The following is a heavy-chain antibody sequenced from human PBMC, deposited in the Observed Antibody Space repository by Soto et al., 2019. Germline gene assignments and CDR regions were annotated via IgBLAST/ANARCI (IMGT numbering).Heavy chain of an antibody. CDR2: IYPGDSDT. CDR1: GYSFTSYW. V-gene: IGHV5-51*01. D-gene: IGHD3-10*01. CDR3: ARHLDAGTLVRGFTPRMKKYYYYYYGMDV. J-gene: IGHJ6*02. Sequence: GESLKISCKGSGYSFTSYWIGWVRQMPGKGLEWMGIIYPGDSDTRYSPSFQGQVTISADKSISTAYLQWSSLKASDTAMYYWARHLDAGTLVRGFTPRMKKYYYYYYGMDVWGQGTTVTVS.